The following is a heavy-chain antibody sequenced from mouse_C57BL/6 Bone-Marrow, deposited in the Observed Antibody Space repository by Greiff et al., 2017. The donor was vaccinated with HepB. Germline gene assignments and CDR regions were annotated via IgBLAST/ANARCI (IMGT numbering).Heavy chain of an antibody. V-gene: IGHV1-26*01. CDR3: AREGWLLVDY. CDR1: GYTFTDYY. J-gene: IGHJ2*01. D-gene: IGHD2-3*01. Sequence: EVKLQQSGPELVKPGASVKISCKASGYTFTDYYMNWVKQSHGKSLEWIGDINPNNGGTSYNQKFKGKATLTVDKSSSTAYMELRSLTSEDSAVYYCAREGWLLVDYWGQGTTLTVSS. CDR2: INPNNGGT.